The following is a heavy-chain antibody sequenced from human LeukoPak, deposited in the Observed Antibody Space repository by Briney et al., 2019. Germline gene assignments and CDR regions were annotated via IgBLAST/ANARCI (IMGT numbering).Heavy chain of an antibody. J-gene: IGHJ5*02. D-gene: IGHD1-26*01. CDR3: TRDSGTYNWLDP. CDR2: IDKKDNFYAT. Sequence: GGSLRLSCAASGFTFSGSAIDWVRQSSGKGLEWVGHIDKKDNFYATTSAASVTGRFTISRDDSKNTAYLQMNSLKTEDTALYYCTRDSGTYNWLDPWGQGTLVTVSS. CDR1: GFTFSGSA. V-gene: IGHV3-73*01.